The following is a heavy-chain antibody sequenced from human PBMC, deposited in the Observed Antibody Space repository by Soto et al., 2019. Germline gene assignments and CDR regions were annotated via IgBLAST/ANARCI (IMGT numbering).Heavy chain of an antibody. CDR2: IYYSGST. Sequence: PSETLSLTCTVSGGSISSSSYYWGWIRQPPGKGLEWIGSIYYSGSTYYNPSLKSRVTISVDTSKNQFSLKLSSVTAADTAVYYCARPRISDGDYGYWGQGTLVTVSS. D-gene: IGHD4-17*01. CDR3: ARPRISDGDYGY. V-gene: IGHV4-39*01. CDR1: GGSISSSSYY. J-gene: IGHJ4*02.